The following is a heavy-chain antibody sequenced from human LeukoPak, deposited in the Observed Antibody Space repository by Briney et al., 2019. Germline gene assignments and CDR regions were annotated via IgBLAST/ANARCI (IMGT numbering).Heavy chain of an antibody. Sequence: GGSLRLSCAASGFTFSSYGMHWVRQAPGKGLEWVAVIWYDGSNKYYADSVKGRFTISRDNSKNTLYLQMNSLRAEDTAVYYCARDSLYSSSWRTFDYWGQGTLVTVSS. CDR3: ARDSLYSSSWRTFDY. CDR1: GFTFSSYG. J-gene: IGHJ4*02. D-gene: IGHD6-13*01. V-gene: IGHV3-33*01. CDR2: IWYDGSNK.